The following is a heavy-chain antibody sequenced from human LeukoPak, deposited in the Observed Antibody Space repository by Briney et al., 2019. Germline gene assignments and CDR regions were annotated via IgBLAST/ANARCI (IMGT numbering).Heavy chain of an antibody. CDR2: IYSSGRT. J-gene: IGHJ5*02. V-gene: IGHV4-39*07. Sequence: SETLSLTCAVSGGSISSNSYYWGWIRQPPGKGLEWIGRIYSSGRTNYNPSLKSRVTISLDTSKNQFSLNLRSVTAADTAVYYCATVATTLISECFDPWGQGTLVTVSS. D-gene: IGHD5-12*01. CDR3: ATVATTLISECFDP. CDR1: GGSISSNSYY.